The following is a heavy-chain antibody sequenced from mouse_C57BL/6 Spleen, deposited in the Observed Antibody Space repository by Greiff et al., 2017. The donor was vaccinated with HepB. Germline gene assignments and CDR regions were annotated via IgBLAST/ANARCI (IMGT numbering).Heavy chain of an antibody. Sequence: QVHVKQSGAELARPGASVKMSCKASGYTFTSYTMHWVKQRPGQGLEWIGYINPSSGYTKYNQKFKDKATLTADKSSSTAYMQLSSLTSEDSAVYYCARDSIFAYWGQGTLVTVTA. D-gene: IGHD2-10*02. J-gene: IGHJ3*01. CDR1: GYTFTSYT. CDR2: INPSSGYT. V-gene: IGHV1-4*01. CDR3: ARDSIFAY.